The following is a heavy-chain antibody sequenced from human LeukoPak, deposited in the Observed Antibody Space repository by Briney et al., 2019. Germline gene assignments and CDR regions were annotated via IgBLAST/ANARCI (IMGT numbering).Heavy chain of an antibody. CDR3: ARDRDYGDSFDY. J-gene: IGHJ4*02. CDR2: INPNSGGT. Sequence: GASVKVSCKASGHTFTGYYMHWVRQAPGQGLEWMGWINPNSGGTNYAQKFQGRVTMTRDTSISTAYMELSRLRSDDTAVYYCARDRDYGDSFDYWGQGTLVTVSS. D-gene: IGHD4-17*01. V-gene: IGHV1-2*02. CDR1: GHTFTGYY.